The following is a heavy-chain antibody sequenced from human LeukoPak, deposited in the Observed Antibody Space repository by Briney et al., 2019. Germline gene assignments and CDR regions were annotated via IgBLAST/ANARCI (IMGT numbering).Heavy chain of an antibody. CDR3: ARAVGGDGSGSL. Sequence: PSETLSLTCTVSGGSINFYYWSWIRQPPGKGLEWIGYIYYSGSTNYKSSLKSRVTMSVDTSKNQFSLKLSSVTAADTAVYYCARAVGGDGSGSLWGPGTLVTVSS. CDR2: IYYSGST. V-gene: IGHV4-59*01. D-gene: IGHD3-10*01. J-gene: IGHJ4*02. CDR1: GGSINFYY.